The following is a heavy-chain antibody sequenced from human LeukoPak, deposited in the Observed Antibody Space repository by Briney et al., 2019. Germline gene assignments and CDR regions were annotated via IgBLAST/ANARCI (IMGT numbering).Heavy chain of an antibody. Sequence: SSETLSLTCAVYGGSFSGYYWSWIRQPPGKGLEWIGEINHSGSTNYNPSLKSRVTISVDTSKNQFSLKLSSVTAADTAVYYCARQIAYYYGSGRRNFDYWGQGTLVTVSS. D-gene: IGHD3-10*01. J-gene: IGHJ4*02. CDR3: ARQIAYYYGSGRRNFDY. CDR1: GGSFSGYY. V-gene: IGHV4-34*01. CDR2: INHSGST.